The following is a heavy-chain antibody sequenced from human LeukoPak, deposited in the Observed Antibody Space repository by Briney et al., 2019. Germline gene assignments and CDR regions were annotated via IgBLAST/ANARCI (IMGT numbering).Heavy chain of an antibody. CDR1: GGSISSYY. V-gene: IGHV4-59*01. CDR2: IYYTGSA. Sequence: PSETLSLTCTVSGGSISSYYWSWIRQPPGKGLEWIGYIYYTGSANYNPSLKSRVTISVDTSKNQFSLKLSSVTAADTAVFYCARESRVVPHYFDYWGRGTLVTVSS. J-gene: IGHJ4*02. D-gene: IGHD3-3*01. CDR3: ARESRVVPHYFDY.